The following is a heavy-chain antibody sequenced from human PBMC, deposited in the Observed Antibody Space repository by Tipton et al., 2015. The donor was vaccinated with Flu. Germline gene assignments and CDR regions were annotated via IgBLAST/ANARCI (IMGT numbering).Heavy chain of an antibody. CDR1: GGSISSGSYY. J-gene: IGHJ4*02. Sequence: QLVQSGPEVKPSQTLSLTCTVSGGSISSGSYYWSWIRQPAGKGLEWIGRIYTSGSTNYNPSLKSRVTISVDTSKNQFSLKLSSVTAADTAVYYCARGRAVAGFRGFDYWGQGTLVTVSS. V-gene: IGHV4-61*02. D-gene: IGHD6-19*01. CDR3: ARGRAVAGFRGFDY. CDR2: IYTSGST.